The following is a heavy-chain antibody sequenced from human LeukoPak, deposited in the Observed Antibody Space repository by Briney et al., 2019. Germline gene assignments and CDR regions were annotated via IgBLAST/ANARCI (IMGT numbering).Heavy chain of an antibody. CDR1: GYTFTSYY. D-gene: IGHD1-26*01. V-gene: IGHV1-46*01. Sequence: ASVKVSRKASGYTFTSYYMHWVRQAPGQGLEWMGIINPSGGSTSYAQNLQGRVTMTTDTSTSTAYMELSSLRSDDTAVYYCARGVGTGYWYFDLWGRGTLVTVSS. CDR3: ARGVGTGYWYFDL. J-gene: IGHJ2*01. CDR2: INPSGGST.